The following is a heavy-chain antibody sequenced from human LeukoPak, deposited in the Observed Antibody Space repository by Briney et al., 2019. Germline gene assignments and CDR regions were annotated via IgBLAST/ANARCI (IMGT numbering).Heavy chain of an antibody. V-gene: IGHV4-39*01. D-gene: IGHD6-19*01. Sequence: SETLSLTCSVSGGSISSNSYYWGWIRQPPGMGLEWIGSIYYSGSTYHNPSLKSRVTISVDTSKNQFSLKLSSVTAADTAMYYCVYTSGWYLYSYFDCWGQGTLVTVSS. CDR2: IYYSGST. CDR3: VYTSGWYLYSYFDC. J-gene: IGHJ4*02. CDR1: GGSISSNSYY.